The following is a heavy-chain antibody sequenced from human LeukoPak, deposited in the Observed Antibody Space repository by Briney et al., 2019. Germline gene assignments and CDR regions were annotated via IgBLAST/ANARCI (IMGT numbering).Heavy chain of an antibody. CDR1: GFAFSRND. D-gene: IGHD3-10*01. V-gene: IGHV3-23*01. CDR2: IGGSGTRT. Sequence: GGSLRLSCAASGFAFSRNDMSWVRQAPGKGLEWVSSIGGSGTRTYYADSVKGRFTISRDTSKNTLYLQMNSLRAEDAAVYYCAKYRGFGDSYDSWGQGTLVTVSS. J-gene: IGHJ4*02. CDR3: AKYRGFGDSYDS.